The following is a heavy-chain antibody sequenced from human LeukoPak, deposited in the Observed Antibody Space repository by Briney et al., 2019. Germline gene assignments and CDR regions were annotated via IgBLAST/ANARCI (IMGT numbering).Heavy chain of an antibody. CDR1: GFTFSSYE. CDR3: ARALGQWLVSYYMDV. V-gene: IGHV3-7*01. CDR2: IKRDGSEK. D-gene: IGHD6-19*01. Sequence: GGSLRLSCAASGFTFSSYEMNWVRQAPGKGLEWVANIKRDGSEKYYVDSVKGRFTISRDNAKKSLHLQMNSLRAEDTAVYYCARALGQWLVSYYMDVWGKGTTVTISS. J-gene: IGHJ6*03.